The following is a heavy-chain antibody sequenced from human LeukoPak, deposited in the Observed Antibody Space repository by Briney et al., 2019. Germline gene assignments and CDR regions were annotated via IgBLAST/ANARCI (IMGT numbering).Heavy chain of an antibody. D-gene: IGHD6-19*01. CDR3: AKVAVAGPRFDY. J-gene: IGHJ4*02. CDR2: ISYDGSNK. V-gene: IGHV3-30*18. CDR1: GFTVSSNY. Sequence: GGSLRLSCAASGFTVSSNYMSWVRQAPGKGLEWVAFISYDGSNKYYAESVKGRFTISRDNSKNTLYLQMNSLRAEDTAIYYCAKVAVAGPRFDYWGQGTLVTVSS.